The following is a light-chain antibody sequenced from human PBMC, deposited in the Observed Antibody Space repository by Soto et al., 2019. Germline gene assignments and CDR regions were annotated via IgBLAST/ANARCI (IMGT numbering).Light chain of an antibody. Sequence: EIVMTQSPATLSVSPGETATLSCRASQSVGSAVAWYQHKPGQAPRLLIVGASIRATGVPGRFSGGGSGTEFTHTISSLQSEDFAVYYCQQYKNSPPLTFGGGTTVEIK. CDR1: QSVGSA. V-gene: IGKV3-15*01. CDR3: QQYKNSPPLT. CDR2: GAS. J-gene: IGKJ4*01.